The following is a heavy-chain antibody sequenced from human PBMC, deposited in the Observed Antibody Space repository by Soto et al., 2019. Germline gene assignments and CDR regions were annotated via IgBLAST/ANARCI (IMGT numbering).Heavy chain of an antibody. D-gene: IGHD1-1*01. CDR3: ARGAQPASVEMATTPYYYYYGMDV. J-gene: IGHJ6*02. Sequence: ASVKVSCKXSGYTFTGYYMHWVRQAPGQGLEWMGWINPNSGGTNYAQKFQGWVTMTRDTSISTAYMELSRLRSDDTAVYYCARGAQPASVEMATTPYYYYYGMDVWGQGTTVTVSS. CDR2: INPNSGGT. V-gene: IGHV1-2*04. CDR1: GYTFTGYY.